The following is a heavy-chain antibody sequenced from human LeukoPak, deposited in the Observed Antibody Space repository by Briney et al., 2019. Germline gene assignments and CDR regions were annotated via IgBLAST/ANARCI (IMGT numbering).Heavy chain of an antibody. CDR3: AMEGVLGNFDAFDI. CDR2: ISGSGSPI. CDR1: GFTFSSYE. D-gene: IGHD2-8*02. V-gene: IGHV3-48*03. Sequence: PGGSLRLSCAASGFTFSSYEMNWVRQAPGKGLEWVSYISGSGSPIYYADSVGGRFAISRDNAKNSLYLQMNSLRAEDTAVYYCAMEGVLGNFDAFDIWGQGTMVTVSS. J-gene: IGHJ3*02.